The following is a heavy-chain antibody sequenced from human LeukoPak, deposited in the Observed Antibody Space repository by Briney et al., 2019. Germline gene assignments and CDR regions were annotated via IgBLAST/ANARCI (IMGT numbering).Heavy chain of an antibody. CDR1: GGTFSSYA. CDR3: ARVGYSGRGGVFDY. V-gene: IGHV1-69*06. Sequence: ASVKVSCKASGGTFSSYAISWVRQAPGQGLEWTGGIIPIFGTANYAQKFQGRVTITADKSRSTAYMELSSRRAEDTAVYYCARVGYSGRGGVFDYWGQGTLVTVSS. CDR2: IIPIFGTA. J-gene: IGHJ4*02. D-gene: IGHD6-13*01.